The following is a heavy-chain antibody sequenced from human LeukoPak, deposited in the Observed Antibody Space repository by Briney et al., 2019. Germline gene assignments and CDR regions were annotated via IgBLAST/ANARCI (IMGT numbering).Heavy chain of an antibody. CDR3: ARAQYSSSSYYYYYHMDV. J-gene: IGHJ6*03. CDR1: GYSISSGYY. CDR2: IYYSGST. D-gene: IGHD6-6*01. V-gene: IGHV4-61*01. Sequence: SETLSLTCTVSGYSISSGYYWGWIRQPPGKGLEWIGYIYYSGSTNYNPSLKSRVTISVDTSKNQFSLKLSSVTAADTAVYYCARAQYSSSSYYYYYHMDVWGKGTTVTVSS.